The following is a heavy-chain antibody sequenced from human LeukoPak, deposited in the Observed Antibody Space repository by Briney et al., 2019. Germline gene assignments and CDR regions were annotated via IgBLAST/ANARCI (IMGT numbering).Heavy chain of an antibody. CDR2: ISAYNGNT. D-gene: IGHD5-18*01. CDR1: GYTFTSYG. CDR3: ARDQLRGYSYGYRDY. Sequence: ASVKVSCKASGYTFTSYGISWVRQAPGQGREWMGWISAYNGNTNYAQKLQGRVTMTTDTSTSTAYMELRSLRSDDTAVYYCARDQLRGYSYGYRDYWGQGTLVTVSS. J-gene: IGHJ4*02. V-gene: IGHV1-18*01.